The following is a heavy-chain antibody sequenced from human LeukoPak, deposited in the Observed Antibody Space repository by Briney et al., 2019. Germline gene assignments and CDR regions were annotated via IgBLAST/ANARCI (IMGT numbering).Heavy chain of an antibody. CDR3: ATLDGSGRYYPTH. V-gene: IGHV1-69*05. J-gene: IGHJ4*02. CDR2: IIPIFGTA. D-gene: IGHD3-10*01. Sequence: SVKVSCKASGGTFSSYAISWVRQAPGQGLEWMGRIIPIFGTANYAQKFQGRVTITTDESTSTAYMELSSLRSEDTAVYYCATLDGSGRYYPTHWGQGTLVTVSS. CDR1: GGTFSSYA.